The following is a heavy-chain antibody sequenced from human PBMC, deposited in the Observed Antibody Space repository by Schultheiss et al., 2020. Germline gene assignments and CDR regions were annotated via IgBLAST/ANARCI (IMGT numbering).Heavy chain of an antibody. D-gene: IGHD3-9*01. CDR3: ARARASRYFDWLLPDY. V-gene: IGHV4-31*03. J-gene: IGHJ4*02. CDR1: GGSISSGGYY. Sequence: SETLSLTCTVSGGSISSGGYYWSWIRQHPGKGLEWIGYIYYSGSTYYNPSLKSRVTISVDTSKNQFSLKLSSVTAADTAVYYCARARASRYFDWLLPDYWGQGTLVTVSS. CDR2: IYYSGST.